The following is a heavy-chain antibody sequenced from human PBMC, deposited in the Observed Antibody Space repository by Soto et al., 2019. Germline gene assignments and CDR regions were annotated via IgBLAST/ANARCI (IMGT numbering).Heavy chain of an antibody. V-gene: IGHV4-4*02. CDR1: GDSVSSVNW. CDR3: AGVGGVDGYNYLNY. Sequence: PSETLSLTCGVSGDSVSSVNWWSWVRQAPGKGLEWIGEIYHSGTTNYNPSLTGRVTMSVDKSKNQFSLNLTSVTAADTAVYYCAGVGGVDGYNYLNYWGQGTQVTVSS. D-gene: IGHD2-8*02. CDR2: IYHSGTT. J-gene: IGHJ4*02.